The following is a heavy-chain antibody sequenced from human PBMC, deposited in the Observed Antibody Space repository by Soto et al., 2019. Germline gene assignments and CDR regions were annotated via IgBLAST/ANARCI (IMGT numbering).Heavy chain of an antibody. CDR3: ARDLGGYKGYFDY. D-gene: IGHD3-22*01. CDR2: IYYIGST. V-gene: IGHV4-31*03. Sequence: PSETLSLTCSVSGGSISSGGYYWSWIRQHPGKGMEWIGYIYYIGSTYYNPSLKSRVTISVDTSKNQFSLKLSSVTAADTAVYYCARDLGGYKGYFDYWGQGTLVTVSS. CDR1: GGSISSGGYY. J-gene: IGHJ4*02.